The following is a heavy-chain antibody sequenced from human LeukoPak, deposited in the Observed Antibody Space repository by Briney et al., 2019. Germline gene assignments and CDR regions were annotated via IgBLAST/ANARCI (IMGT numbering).Heavy chain of an antibody. V-gene: IGHV3-7*01. CDR3: ARWGYSSGWFFDY. J-gene: IGHJ4*02. CDR1: GFTFDTYW. CDR2: IKEDGSDK. Sequence: PGGSLRLSCAASGFTFDTYWMSWVRQAPGKGLERVADIKEDGSDKYYVDSVKGRFTISRDNAENSVFLQMNSLRAEDTAVYYCARWGYSSGWFFDYWGQGTLVTVSS. D-gene: IGHD6-19*01.